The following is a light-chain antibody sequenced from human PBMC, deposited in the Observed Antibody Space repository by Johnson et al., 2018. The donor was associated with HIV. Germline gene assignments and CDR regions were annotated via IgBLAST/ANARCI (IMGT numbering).Light chain of an antibody. J-gene: IGLJ1*01. Sequence: QSALTQPPSVSAAPGQNVTISCSGGSSNVGNHYVSWYQQFPGTAPKLLTYENNKRPSVIPDRFSDSKSGTSATLDITGLQTGDEADYYCGTWDSLSAHYVCGPGTKLTVL. V-gene: IGLV1-51*02. CDR2: ENN. CDR1: SSNVGNHY. CDR3: GTWDSLSAHYV.